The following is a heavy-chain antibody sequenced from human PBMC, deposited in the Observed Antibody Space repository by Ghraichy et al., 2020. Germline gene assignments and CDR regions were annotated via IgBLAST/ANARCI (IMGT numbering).Heavy chain of an antibody. CDR1: GFSFSTYE. Sequence: GGSLRLSCVGYGFSFSTYELNWVRQAPGKGLEWISYISGSGGTTYYADSVKGRFTLSRDNAKNSMYLQMNSLRSEDTAVYYCARSNPMDVWGQGATVTVSS. CDR3: ARSNPMDV. V-gene: IGHV3-48*03. CDR2: ISGSGGTT. J-gene: IGHJ6*02.